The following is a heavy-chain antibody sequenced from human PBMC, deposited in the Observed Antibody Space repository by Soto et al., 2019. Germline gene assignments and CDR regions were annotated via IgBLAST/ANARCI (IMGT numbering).Heavy chain of an antibody. CDR2: IYPGDSDT. D-gene: IGHD2-2*01. CDR1: GYSFTSYW. V-gene: IGHV5-51*01. CDR3: ARLLGGHSIVVVPAAQASDDKLPNYGMDV. J-gene: IGHJ6*02. Sequence: PGESLKISCKGSGYSFTSYWIGWVRQMPGKGLEWMGIIYPGDSDTRYSPSFQGQVTISADKSISTAYLQWSSLKASDTAMYYCARLLGGHSIVVVPAAQASDDKLPNYGMDVWGQGTTVTVSS.